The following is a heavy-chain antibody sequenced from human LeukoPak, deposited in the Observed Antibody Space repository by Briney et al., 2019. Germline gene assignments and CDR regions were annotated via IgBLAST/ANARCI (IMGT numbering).Heavy chain of an antibody. D-gene: IGHD1-26*01. CDR2: INWNGGST. V-gene: IGHV3-20*04. J-gene: IGHJ4*02. CDR1: GFTFDDYG. CDR3: ARDSANVVGAKSIFDY. Sequence: GGSLRLSCAASGFTFDDYGMSWVRQAPGKGLEWVSGINWNGGSTGYADSVKGRFTISRDNAKNSLHLQMSSLRAEDTAVYYCARDSANVVGAKSIFDYWGQGALVTVSS.